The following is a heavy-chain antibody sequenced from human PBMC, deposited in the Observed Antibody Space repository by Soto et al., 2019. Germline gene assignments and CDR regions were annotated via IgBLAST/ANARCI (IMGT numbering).Heavy chain of an antibody. J-gene: IGHJ5*02. CDR1: CGSISSGGYS. CDR2: IYHSGST. D-gene: IGHD2-15*01. CDR3: AREARGYCSGGSCYYNWFDP. Sequence: KPSETLSLTCAVSCGSISSGGYSWSWIRQPPGKGLEWIGYIYHSGSTYYNPSLKSRVTISVDRSKNQFSLKLSSVTAADTAVYYCAREARGYCSGGSCYYNWFDPWGQGTLVTVSS. V-gene: IGHV4-30-2*01.